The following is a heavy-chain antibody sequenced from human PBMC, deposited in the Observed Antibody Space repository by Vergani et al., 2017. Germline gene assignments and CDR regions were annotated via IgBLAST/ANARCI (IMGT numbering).Heavy chain of an antibody. J-gene: IGHJ4*02. V-gene: IGHV3-33*01. D-gene: IGHD1-26*01. CDR1: GFTFSSYG. CDR2: IWYDGSKK. CDR3: ARDPPSGGVDY. Sequence: QVQLVESGGGVVQPGRSLRLSCAASGFTFSSYGMPWVRQAPGKGLEWVAVIWYDGSKKYYADSVKGRFTISRDNSKNTLYLQMNSLRAEDTAVYYCARDPPSGGVDYWGQGTLVTVSS.